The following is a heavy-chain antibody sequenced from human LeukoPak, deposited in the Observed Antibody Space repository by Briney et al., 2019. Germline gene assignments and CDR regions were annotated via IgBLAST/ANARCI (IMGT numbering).Heavy chain of an antibody. J-gene: IGHJ4*02. D-gene: IGHD4-17*01. CDR2: IYYSGST. CDR1: GGSISSGGYY. Sequence: SETLSLTYTVSGGSISSGGYYWSWIRQHPGKGLEWIGYIYYSGSTYYNPSLKSRVTISVDTSKNQFSLKLGSVTAADTAVYYCAREVADTVTTYFLDYWGQGTLVTVSS. V-gene: IGHV4-31*03. CDR3: AREVADTVTTYFLDY.